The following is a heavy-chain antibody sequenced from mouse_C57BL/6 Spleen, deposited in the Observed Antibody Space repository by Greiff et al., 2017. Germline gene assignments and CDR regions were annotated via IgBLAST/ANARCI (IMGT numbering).Heavy chain of an antibody. Sequence: QVQLKQPGAELVKPGASVKLSCKASGYTFTSYWMQWVKQRPGQGLEWIGEIDPSDSYTNYNQKFKGKATLTVDTSSSTAYMQLSSLTSEDSAVYYCARAQDYYYSNPDYWGQGTTLTVSS. CDR2: IDPSDSYT. D-gene: IGHD2-5*01. CDR1: GYTFTSYW. J-gene: IGHJ2*01. V-gene: IGHV1-50*01. CDR3: ARAQDYYYSNPDY.